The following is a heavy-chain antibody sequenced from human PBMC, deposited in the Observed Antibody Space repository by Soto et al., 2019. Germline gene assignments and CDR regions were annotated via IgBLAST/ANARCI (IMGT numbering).Heavy chain of an antibody. D-gene: IGHD3-3*01. Sequence: QLQLQESGSGLVKPSQTLSLTCAVSGVSISSGGYSWSWIRQPPGKGLEWIGYIYHSGSTYYNPSLKSRVTISVDRSKNQFALKLSSVTAADTAVYYCASALNYYDFWSGYSQNWGQGTLVTVSS. CDR1: GVSISSGGYS. J-gene: IGHJ4*02. CDR3: ASALNYYDFWSGYSQN. V-gene: IGHV4-30-2*01. CDR2: IYHSGST.